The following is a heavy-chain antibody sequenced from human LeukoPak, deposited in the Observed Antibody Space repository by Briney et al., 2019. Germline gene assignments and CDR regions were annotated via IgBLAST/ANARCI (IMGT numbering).Heavy chain of an antibody. Sequence: SVKVSCKASGGTFSSYAISWVRQAPGQGLEWMGGIITGVGTANYAQKFQGRVTITADESTSTAYMELSSLRSEDTAVYFCARDQLRYYGSNNYYSDMDFWGQGTTVTVSS. CDR1: GGTFSSYA. CDR2: IITGVGTA. J-gene: IGHJ6*02. D-gene: IGHD3-10*01. V-gene: IGHV1-69*13. CDR3: ARDQLRYYGSNNYYSDMDF.